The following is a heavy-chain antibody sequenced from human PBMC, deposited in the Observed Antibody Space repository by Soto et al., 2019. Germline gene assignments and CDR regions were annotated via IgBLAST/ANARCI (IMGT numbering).Heavy chain of an antibody. CDR2: ISGNGDTT. Sequence: GGSLRLSCAASGFSFSSYAFSWVRQAPGKGLEWVSSISGNGDTTYYADSVRGRFTISRDNSKNAVYLQINSLRAEDTAICYLANPACPYCRRPSRDPAIYWGQGTLVTVSS. CDR3: ANPACPYCRRPSRDPAIY. J-gene: IGHJ4*02. D-gene: IGHD2-15*01. CDR1: GFSFSSYA. V-gene: IGHV3-23*01.